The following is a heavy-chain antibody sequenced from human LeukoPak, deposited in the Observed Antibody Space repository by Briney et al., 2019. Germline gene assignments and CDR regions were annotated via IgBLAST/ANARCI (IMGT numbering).Heavy chain of an antibody. CDR1: GGSISSGSYY. Sequence: PSETLSLTCTVSGGSISSGSYYWSWIRQPAGKGLEWIGRIYTSGSTNYNPSLKSRVTISVDTSKNQFSLKLSSVTAADTAVYYCARDSLATRPPFDYWGQGTLVTVSS. D-gene: IGHD5-24*01. CDR2: IYTSGST. V-gene: IGHV4-61*02. J-gene: IGHJ4*02. CDR3: ARDSLATRPPFDY.